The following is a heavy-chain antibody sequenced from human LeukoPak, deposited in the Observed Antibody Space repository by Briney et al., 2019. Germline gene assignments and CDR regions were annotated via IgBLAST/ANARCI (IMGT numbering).Heavy chain of an antibody. CDR2: INHNGNVN. D-gene: IGHD3-22*01. Sequence: PGGSLRLSCAASGFTFSSYWMNWARQAPGKGLEWVASINHNGNVNYYVDSVKGRFTISRDNAKNTLYLQMNSLRAEDTAVYYCARDQSLTMINYFDYWGQGTLVTVSS. V-gene: IGHV3-7*01. CDR1: GFTFSSYW. J-gene: IGHJ4*02. CDR3: ARDQSLTMINYFDY.